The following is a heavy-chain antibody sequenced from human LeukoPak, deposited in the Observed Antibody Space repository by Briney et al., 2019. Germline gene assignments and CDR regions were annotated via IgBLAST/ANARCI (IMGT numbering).Heavy chain of an antibody. D-gene: IGHD1-26*01. CDR3: ATLYSGSFYYFDY. V-gene: IGHV1-24*01. CDR2: FDPEDGET. J-gene: IGHJ4*02. Sequence: ASVKVSCKVSGYTLTELSMHWVRQAPGKGLEWLGGFDPEDGETIYAQKFQGRVTMTEDTSTDTAYMELSSLRSEDTAVYYCATLYSGSFYYFDYWGQGTLVTVSS. CDR1: GYTLTELS.